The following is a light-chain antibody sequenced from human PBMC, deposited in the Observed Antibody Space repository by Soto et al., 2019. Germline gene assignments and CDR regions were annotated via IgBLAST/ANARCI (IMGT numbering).Light chain of an antibody. J-gene: IGLJ1*01. CDR3: AAWDDSLNGYV. CDR2: SNN. Sequence: QSVLTQPPSASGTPGQRVTISCSGSSSNIGSNTVNWYQQLPGTAPKLLIYSNNQRPSGVPDRFSGSKSGTSASLAIRGLQSEDEADDYCAAWDDSLNGYVFGTGTMVTVL. V-gene: IGLV1-44*01. CDR1: SSNIGSNT.